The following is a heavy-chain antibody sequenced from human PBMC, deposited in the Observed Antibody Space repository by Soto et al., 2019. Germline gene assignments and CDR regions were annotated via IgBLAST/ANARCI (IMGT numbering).Heavy chain of an antibody. CDR2: ISGSGGST. D-gene: IGHD3-9*01. Sequence: HPGGSLRLSCAASGFTFSSYAMSWVRQAPGKGLEWVSAISGSGGSTYYADSVKGRFTISRDNSKNTLYLQMNSLRAEDTAVYYCAKGDYDILTLDYWGQGTLVTVSS. V-gene: IGHV3-23*01. CDR1: GFTFSSYA. CDR3: AKGDYDILTLDY. J-gene: IGHJ4*02.